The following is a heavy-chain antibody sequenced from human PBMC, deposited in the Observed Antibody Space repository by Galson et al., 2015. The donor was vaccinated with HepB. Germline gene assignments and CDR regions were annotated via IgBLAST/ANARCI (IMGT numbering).Heavy chain of an antibody. CDR2: IWDDGNNK. J-gene: IGHJ5*02. CDR3: ARGISGTTGWCDP. V-gene: IGHV3-33*01. D-gene: IGHD1-7*01. Sequence: SLRLSCAASGFTFNNYGMHWVRQTPGKGLEWVAVIWDDGNNKYYADSVKGRFIISRDNSNNMLALQMNSLRAEDTGVYYCARGISGTTGWCDPWGQGTLVTVSS. CDR1: GFTFNNYG.